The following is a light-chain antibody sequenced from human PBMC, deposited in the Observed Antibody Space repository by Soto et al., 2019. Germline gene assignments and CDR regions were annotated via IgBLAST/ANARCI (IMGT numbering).Light chain of an antibody. CDR1: SSDVGGYNY. CDR2: DVS. Sequence: QSALTQPRSVSGSPGQSVTISCTGTSSDVGGYNYVSWYQHHPGKAPKLMIYDVSKRPSGVPDRFSGSKSGNTASLTISGLQAEDEAEYYCCSYAGSYTYVFGTGTKVTVL. J-gene: IGLJ1*01. CDR3: CSYAGSYTYV. V-gene: IGLV2-11*01.